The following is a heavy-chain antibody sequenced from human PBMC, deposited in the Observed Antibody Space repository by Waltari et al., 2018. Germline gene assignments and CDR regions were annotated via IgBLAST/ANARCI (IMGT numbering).Heavy chain of an antibody. CDR1: GFTFSSTW. V-gene: IGHV4-4*02. J-gene: IGHJ4*02. CDR2: INHSGST. Sequence: VQLEESGGGLVQPGGSLRLSCAVSGFTFSSTWMSWVRQAPGKGLEWIGEINHSGSTNYNPSLKSRVTISVDTAKNQFSLKLSSVTAADTAVYYCAREDYGGNSGFDYWGQGTLVTVSS. CDR3: AREDYGGNSGFDY. D-gene: IGHD4-17*01.